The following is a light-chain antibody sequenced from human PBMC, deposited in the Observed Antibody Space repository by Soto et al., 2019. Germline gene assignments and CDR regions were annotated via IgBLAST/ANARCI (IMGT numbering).Light chain of an antibody. Sequence: QSALTQPASVSGSPGQSITISCTGTSSDVGGYNYVSWYQQYPGKAPKLMIYDVSNRPSGVSNRFSGSKSGNTASLTISGLQAEDEADYYCSSYTSSSTKDVFGTGTKVTVL. CDR2: DVS. V-gene: IGLV2-14*01. CDR1: SSDVGGYNY. CDR3: SSYTSSSTKDV. J-gene: IGLJ1*01.